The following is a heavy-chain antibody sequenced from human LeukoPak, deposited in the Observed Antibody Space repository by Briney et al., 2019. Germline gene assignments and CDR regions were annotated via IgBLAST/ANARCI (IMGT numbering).Heavy chain of an antibody. D-gene: IGHD3-9*01. J-gene: IGHJ4*02. CDR2: IYYSGST. CDR3: ARGGDILTGYCFDY. V-gene: IGHV4-59*01. Sequence: SETLSLTCTVSGGSIRSYQWSWIRQPPGKGLEWIGYIYYSGSTDYNPSLKSRVTMLLDTSKNQFSLKLTSVTAADTAMYYCARGGDILTGYCFDYWGQGTLVTVSS. CDR1: GGSIRSYQ.